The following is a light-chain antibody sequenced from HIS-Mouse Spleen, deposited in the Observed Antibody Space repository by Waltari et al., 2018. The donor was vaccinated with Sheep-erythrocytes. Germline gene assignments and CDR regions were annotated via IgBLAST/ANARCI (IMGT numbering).Light chain of an antibody. CDR2: DVS. Sequence: QSALTQPRSLSRSPGQPVTIPCPGPRSDVRGSNYVSWYQQYPGKAPKLMIYDVSKRPSGVPDRFSGSKSGNPASLTIAGLQAEDEADYYCCSYAGSYNHVFATGTKVTVL. J-gene: IGLJ1*01. V-gene: IGLV2-11*01. CDR1: RSDVRGSNY. CDR3: CSYAGSYNHV.